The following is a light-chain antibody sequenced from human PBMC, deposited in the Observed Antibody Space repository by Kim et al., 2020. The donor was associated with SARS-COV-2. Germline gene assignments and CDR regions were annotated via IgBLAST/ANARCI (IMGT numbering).Light chain of an antibody. V-gene: IGKV1D-16*01. CDR1: QGISSW. Sequence: IQMTQSPSSLSASVGDRVTISCRASQGISSWLAWYQLKPGKAPKSLIYAASSLQSGVPSRFSGSGSGTEFTLTISSLQPDDFATYYCQQYDTYSTFGQGTKVDIK. J-gene: IGKJ2*01. CDR3: QQYDTYST. CDR2: AAS.